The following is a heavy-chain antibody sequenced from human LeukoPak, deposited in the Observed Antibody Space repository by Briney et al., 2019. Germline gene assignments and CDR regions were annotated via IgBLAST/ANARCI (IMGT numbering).Heavy chain of an antibody. CDR2: ISSSSSYI. Sequence: GGSLRLSCAASEFTFSSYSMNWVRQAPGKGLEWVSSISSSSSYIYYADSVKGRFTISRDNAKNSLYLQMNSLRAEDTAVYYCARDLGIAARRDFDYWGQGTLVTVSS. CDR3: ARDLGIAARRDFDY. J-gene: IGHJ4*02. CDR1: EFTFSSYS. V-gene: IGHV3-21*01. D-gene: IGHD6-6*01.